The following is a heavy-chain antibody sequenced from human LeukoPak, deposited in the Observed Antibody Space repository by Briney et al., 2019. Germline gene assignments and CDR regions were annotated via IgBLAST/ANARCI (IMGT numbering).Heavy chain of an antibody. CDR2: IKSKTDGGTA. D-gene: IGHD6-19*01. Sequence: SWIRQPPGKGLEWVGRIKSKTDGGTADCAAPVKGRFTISRDESKNTLYLQMNSLRTEDTAVYYCTTPRPSTSGWYIFDYWGQGTLVTVSS. J-gene: IGHJ4*02. CDR3: TTPRPSTSGWYIFDY. V-gene: IGHV3-15*01.